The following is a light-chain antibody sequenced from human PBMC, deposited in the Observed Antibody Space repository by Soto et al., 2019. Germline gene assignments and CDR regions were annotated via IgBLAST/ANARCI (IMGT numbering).Light chain of an antibody. CDR1: QSISNY. Sequence: IQMTQSPSSLSASVGDRVTITCRASQSISNYLNWYQQKPGKAPKLLISAASSLQSGVPSRFSGSGSGTDFTLTISSLQPEDFATYYCLQDYNYPRTFGQGTKVDIK. CDR3: LQDYNYPRT. CDR2: AAS. J-gene: IGKJ1*01. V-gene: IGKV1-6*01.